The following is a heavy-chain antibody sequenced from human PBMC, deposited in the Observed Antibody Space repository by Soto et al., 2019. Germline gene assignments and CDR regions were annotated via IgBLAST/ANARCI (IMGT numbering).Heavy chain of an antibody. CDR2: INPNSGGT. Sequence: ASVKVSCKASGYTFTGYYMHWVRQAPGQGLEWMGWINPNSGGTNYAQKFQGWVTMTRDTSISTAYMELSRLRSDDTAVYYCARAYSSSWYPGYYYYCYGMDVWGQGTTVTVSS. CDR1: GYTFTGYY. V-gene: IGHV1-2*04. J-gene: IGHJ6*02. D-gene: IGHD6-13*01. CDR3: ARAYSSSWYPGYYYYCYGMDV.